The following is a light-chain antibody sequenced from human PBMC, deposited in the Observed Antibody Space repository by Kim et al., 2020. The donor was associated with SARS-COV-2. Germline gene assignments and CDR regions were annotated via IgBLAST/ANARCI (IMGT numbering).Light chain of an antibody. Sequence: GQTVTISCSGSSSDIGSHYVYWYQQLPGTAPKLLIYRNDQRPSGGPDRFSGSKSGTSASLAISGLRSADEADYYCVANDDRLNGILFGGGTQLTVL. V-gene: IGLV1-47*01. CDR2: RND. CDR1: SSDIGSHY. CDR3: VANDDRLNGIL. J-gene: IGLJ2*01.